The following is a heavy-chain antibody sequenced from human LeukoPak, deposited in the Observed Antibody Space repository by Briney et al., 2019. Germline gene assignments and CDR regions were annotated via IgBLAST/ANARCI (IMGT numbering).Heavy chain of an antibody. Sequence: GGSLRLSCAASGFTFSSYEMNWVRQAPGKGLEWVSYISSGSTIYDADSVKGRFTISRDNAKNSLYLQMNSLRAEDTAVYYCARVLRFLRYFDYWGQGTLVTVSS. J-gene: IGHJ4*02. CDR2: ISSGSTI. D-gene: IGHD3-3*01. CDR3: ARVLRFLRYFDY. CDR1: GFTFSSYE. V-gene: IGHV3-48*03.